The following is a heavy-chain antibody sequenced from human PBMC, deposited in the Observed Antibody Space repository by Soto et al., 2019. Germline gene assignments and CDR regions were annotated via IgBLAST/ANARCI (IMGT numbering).Heavy chain of an antibody. CDR1: GGYISSGGYS. D-gene: IGHD3-9*01. CDR2: NYYSGST. J-gene: IGHJ5*02. CDR3: ARMAADYDILTGYHPNGFDP. Sequence: NPSDTLSLTYTVSGGYISSGGYSWSLIRQHPGKGLECIGYNYYSGSTYFNPSLKSRVTKSVDTSKNQFSLKRSSVTAADTAVYYCARMAADYDILTGYHPNGFDPWGQGTLVTVSS. V-gene: IGHV4-31*03.